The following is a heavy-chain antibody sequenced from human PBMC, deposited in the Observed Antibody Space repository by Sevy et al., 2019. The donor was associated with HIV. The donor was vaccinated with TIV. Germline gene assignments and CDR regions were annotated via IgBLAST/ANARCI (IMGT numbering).Heavy chain of an antibody. D-gene: IGHD3-22*01. CDR2: INSDGSST. V-gene: IGHV3-74*01. Sequence: GGSLRRSCAASGFTFSSYWMHWVRQAPGKGLVWVSRINSDGSSTSYAESVKGRFTISRDNAKDTLYLQMNSLRAEETAVYYCARVASMIVVDLDAFDIWGQGTMVTVSS. CDR1: GFTFSSYW. CDR3: ARVASMIVVDLDAFDI. J-gene: IGHJ3*02.